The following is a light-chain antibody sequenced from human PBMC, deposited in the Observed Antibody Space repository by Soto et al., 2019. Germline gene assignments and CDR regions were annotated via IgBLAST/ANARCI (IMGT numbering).Light chain of an antibody. CDR2: DVT. V-gene: IGLV2-11*01. CDR1: NRDVGLYNF. CDR3: CLSTGSYTYV. Sequence: QSALTQPRSVSGSPGQSVTISCTGTNRDVGLYNFVSWYHQHPGKAPKLLIYDVTKRPSGVPDRFSGSKSGNTASLTISGLQAEDEGDYYCCLSTGSYTYVFGTGTKLTVL. J-gene: IGLJ1*01.